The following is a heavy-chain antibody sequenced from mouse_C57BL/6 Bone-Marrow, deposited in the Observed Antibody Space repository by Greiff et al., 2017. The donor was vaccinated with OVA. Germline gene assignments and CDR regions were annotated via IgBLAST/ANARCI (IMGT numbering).Heavy chain of an antibody. J-gene: IGHJ2*01. Sequence: QVQLKQSGAELVKPGASVKISCKASGYAFSSYWMNWVKQRPGKGLEWIGQIYPGDGDTTYNGKFKGKATLTADKSSSTAYMQLSSMTSEDSAVYFCARAPSYYGSFDYWGQGTTLTVSS. V-gene: IGHV1-80*01. D-gene: IGHD1-1*01. CDR3: ARAPSYYGSFDY. CDR1: GYAFSSYW. CDR2: IYPGDGDT.